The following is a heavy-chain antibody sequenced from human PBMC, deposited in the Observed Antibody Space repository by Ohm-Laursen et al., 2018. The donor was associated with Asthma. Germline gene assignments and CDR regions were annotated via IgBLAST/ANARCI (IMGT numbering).Heavy chain of an antibody. D-gene: IGHD4-17*01. CDR3: ATLTTVTTFY. V-gene: IGHV3-74*01. Sequence: SLRLSRAASGFTFSRYWMHWVRQAPGMGLVWVSRLKSDGTETTYADSVKGRFTISRDNSKNTLYLQMNSLRAEDTAVYYCATLTTVTTFYWGQGTLVTVSS. CDR2: LKSDGTET. CDR1: GFTFSRYW. J-gene: IGHJ4*02.